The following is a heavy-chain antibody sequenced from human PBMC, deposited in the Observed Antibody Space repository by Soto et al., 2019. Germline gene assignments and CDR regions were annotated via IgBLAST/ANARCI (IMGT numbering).Heavy chain of an antibody. CDR1: GYTFSNHW. V-gene: IGHV5-51*01. CDR2: IFPRDSDT. D-gene: IGHD1-26*01. Sequence: GESLKISCQGSGYTFSNHWINWVRLVPGKGLEWMGIIFPRDSDTRYSPSLQGQVIISVDKSTNTAYLQWTRLTASDTAIYYCAKSIEGGPMDVWGQGTTVTVSS. J-gene: IGHJ6*02. CDR3: AKSIEGGPMDV.